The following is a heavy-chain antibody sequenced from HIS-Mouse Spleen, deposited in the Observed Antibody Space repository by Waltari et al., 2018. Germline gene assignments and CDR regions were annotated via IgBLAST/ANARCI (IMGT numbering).Heavy chain of an antibody. Sequence: QLQLQESGPGLVKPSETLSLTCTVSGGSISSSSYYWGWIRQPPGKGLEWLGSIYYSGGTDENPSFKSRVTISGDTSKNQVSLKLSSVTAADTAVYYGAREIPYSSSWYDWYFDLWGRGTLVTVSS. CDR2: IYYSGGT. D-gene: IGHD6-13*01. CDR3: AREIPYSSSWYDWYFDL. V-gene: IGHV4-39*07. J-gene: IGHJ2*01. CDR1: GGSISSSSYY.